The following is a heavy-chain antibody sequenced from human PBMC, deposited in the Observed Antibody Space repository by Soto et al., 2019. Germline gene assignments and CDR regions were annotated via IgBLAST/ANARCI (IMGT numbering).Heavy chain of an antibody. CDR3: AAVGAIPSYFDY. Sequence: SVKVSCKASGFTFTSSAVQWVRQARGQRLEWVGWIVVGSGNTNYAQKFQERVTITRDMSASTAYMELSSLRSEDTAVYYCAAVGAIPSYFDYWGQGTLVTVSS. V-gene: IGHV1-58*01. CDR2: IVVGSGNT. J-gene: IGHJ4*02. D-gene: IGHD1-26*01. CDR1: GFTFTSSA.